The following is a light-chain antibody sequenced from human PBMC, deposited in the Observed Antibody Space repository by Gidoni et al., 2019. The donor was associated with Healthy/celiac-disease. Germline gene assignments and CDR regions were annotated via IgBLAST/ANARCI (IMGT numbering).Light chain of an antibody. J-gene: IGKJ1*01. CDR3: QQSYSTPRT. CDR1: QSISSY. Sequence: EIQMTPSPSSLSASVGDRVTITCQASQSISSYLNWYQQKPGKAPKLLIYAASNLQSGVPSRFSGSGSGTDFTLTISSLQPEDFATYYCQQSYSTPRTFGQGTKVEIK. CDR2: AAS. V-gene: IGKV1-39*01.